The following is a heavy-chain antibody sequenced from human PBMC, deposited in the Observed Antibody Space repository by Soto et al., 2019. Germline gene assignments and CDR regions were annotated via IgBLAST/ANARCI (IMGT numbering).Heavy chain of an antibody. V-gene: IGHV4-31*03. CDR1: GASLHIGGYY. Sequence: PSETLSLTCTVSGASLHIGGYYWAWIRQNPGKGLEWIGYIYYTGVTYYNPSLGSRVNISVDTSKNQFSLELTSVTAADTAVYYCARAGSSTANWLDPWGQGPLVTVSS. CDR3: ARAGSSTANWLDP. D-gene: IGHD2-2*01. J-gene: IGHJ5*02. CDR2: IYYTGVT.